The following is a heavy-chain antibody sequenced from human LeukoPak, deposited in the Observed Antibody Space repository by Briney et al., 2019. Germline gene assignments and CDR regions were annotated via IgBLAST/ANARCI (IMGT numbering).Heavy chain of an antibody. CDR3: ARGEYYFDY. CDR2: IHYSGST. V-gene: IGHV4-59*01. Sequence: SKTLSLTCTVSGGSISSYYWSWIRQPPGKGLEWIGYIHYSGSTNYNPSLKSRVTISVDTSKNQFSLKLSSVTAADTAVYYCARGEYYFDYWGQGTLVTVSS. J-gene: IGHJ4*02. CDR1: GGSISSYY. D-gene: IGHD3-10*01.